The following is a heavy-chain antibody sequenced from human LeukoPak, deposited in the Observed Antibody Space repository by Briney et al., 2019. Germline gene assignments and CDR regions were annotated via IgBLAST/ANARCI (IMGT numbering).Heavy chain of an antibody. V-gene: IGHV4-34*01. CDR3: AREGLIAAAGNDAFDI. Sequence: SGTLSLTCAVYGGSFSGYYWSWIRQPPGKGLEWIGEINHSGSTNYNPSLKSRVTITVDTSKNQFPLKLSSVTAADTAVYYCAREGLIAAAGNDAFDIWGQGTMVTVSS. D-gene: IGHD6-13*01. CDR2: INHSGST. CDR1: GGSFSGYY. J-gene: IGHJ3*02.